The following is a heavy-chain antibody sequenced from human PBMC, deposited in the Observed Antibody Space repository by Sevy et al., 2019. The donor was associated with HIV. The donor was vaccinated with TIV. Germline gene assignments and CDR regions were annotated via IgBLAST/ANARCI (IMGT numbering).Heavy chain of an antibody. CDR2: ISSDGSPT. Sequence: GGSLREKPQPHQITFSSYWMHWVRQSPGKGLVWVSRISSDGSPTNYADSVKGRFTISRDNAKNTLYLQMNSLRAEDTALYYCARGYSYGYGMDVWGQGTTVTVSS. D-gene: IGHD5-18*01. CDR1: QITFSSYW. CDR3: ARGYSYGYGMDV. J-gene: IGHJ6*02. V-gene: IGHV3-74*01.